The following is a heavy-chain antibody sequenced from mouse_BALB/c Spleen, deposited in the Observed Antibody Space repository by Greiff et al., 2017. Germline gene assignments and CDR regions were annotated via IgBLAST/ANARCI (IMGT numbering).Heavy chain of an antibody. V-gene: IGHV14-3*02. Sequence: EVQLQESGAELVKPGASVKLSCTASGFNIKDTYMHWVKQRPEQGLEWIGRIDPANGNTKYDPKFQGKATITADTSSNTAYLQLSSLTSEDTAVYYCARGIYYGNSAWFAYWGQGTLVTVSA. CDR2: IDPANGNT. J-gene: IGHJ3*01. D-gene: IGHD2-1*01. CDR1: GFNIKDTY. CDR3: ARGIYYGNSAWFAY.